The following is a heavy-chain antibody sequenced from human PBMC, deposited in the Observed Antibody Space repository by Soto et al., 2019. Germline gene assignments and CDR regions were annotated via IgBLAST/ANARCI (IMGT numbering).Heavy chain of an antibody. CDR1: GFTFSSYW. D-gene: IGHD2-15*01. J-gene: IGHJ3*02. Sequence: GGSLRLSCAASGFTFSSYWMSWVRQAPGKGLEWVSSISGSSGSTYNADFVRGRFTISRDKSKNTLYLQMNSLRAEDTAVYYCAKDIVVEVAAGDAFDIWGQGTMVTVSS. V-gene: IGHV3-23*01. CDR2: ISGSSGST. CDR3: AKDIVVEVAAGDAFDI.